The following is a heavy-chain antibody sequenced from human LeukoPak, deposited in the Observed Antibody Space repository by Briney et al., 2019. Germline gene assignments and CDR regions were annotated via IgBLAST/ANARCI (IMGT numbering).Heavy chain of an antibody. V-gene: IGHV4-39*02. CDR2: IYYSGST. J-gene: IGHJ4*02. CDR1: GGSISSSSYY. CDR3: ARDDGDYEHSLDY. D-gene: IGHD4-17*01. Sequence: PSETLSLTCTVSGGSISSSSYYWGWIRQPPGKGLEWIGSIYYSGSTYYNPSLKCRVTIDVDTSKNHFSLKLSSVTAADTAVYYCARDDGDYEHSLDYWGQGTLVTVSS.